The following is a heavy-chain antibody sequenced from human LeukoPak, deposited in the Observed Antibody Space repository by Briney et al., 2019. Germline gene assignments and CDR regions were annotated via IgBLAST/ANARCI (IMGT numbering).Heavy chain of an antibody. CDR2: ITWNRDKI. D-gene: IGHD2-15*01. Sequence: GGSLRLSCTVSGFTFDDYAMHWVRHTPGKGLEWVSGITWNRDKIGYGDSVKGRFTISRDNVKNVLYLQMNSLRPEDTALYYRAKDLGSAITSALVLDVWGQGTTVIVS. CDR3: AKDLGSAITSALVLDV. J-gene: IGHJ6*02. CDR1: GFTFDDYA. V-gene: IGHV3-9*01.